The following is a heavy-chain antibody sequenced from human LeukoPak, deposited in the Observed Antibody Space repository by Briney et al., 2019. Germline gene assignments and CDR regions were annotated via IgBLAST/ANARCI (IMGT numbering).Heavy chain of an antibody. CDR3: ARAIDYGGNRLHFDY. D-gene: IGHD4-23*01. CDR1: GYTFTGYY. Sequence: ASVKVSCKASGYTFTGYYMHWVRQAPGQGLEWMGWINPNSGGTNYAQKFQGRVTMTRDTSISTAYMELSRLRSDDTAVYYCARAIDYGGNRLHFDYWGQGTLVTVSS. V-gene: IGHV1-2*02. J-gene: IGHJ4*02. CDR2: INPNSGGT.